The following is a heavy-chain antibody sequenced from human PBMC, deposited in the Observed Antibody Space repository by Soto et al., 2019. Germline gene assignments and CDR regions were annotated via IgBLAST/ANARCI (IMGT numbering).Heavy chain of an antibody. CDR1: GYTFTSYG. Sequence: ASVKVSCKASGYTFTSYGISWVRQAPGQGLEWMGWISAYNGNTNYAQKLQGRVTMTTDTSTSTAYMELRSLRSDDTAVYYCATADLYGDYILYFQHWGQGTLVTVSS. V-gene: IGHV1-18*01. D-gene: IGHD4-17*01. CDR2: ISAYNGNT. J-gene: IGHJ1*01. CDR3: ATADLYGDYILYFQH.